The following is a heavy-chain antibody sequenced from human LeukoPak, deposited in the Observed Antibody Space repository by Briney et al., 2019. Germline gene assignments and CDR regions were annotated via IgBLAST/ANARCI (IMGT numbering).Heavy chain of an antibody. CDR3: ARGRCSSRSCYLFDY. V-gene: IGHV1-2*02. CDR1: GYTLTGYY. J-gene: IGHJ4*02. D-gene: IGHD2-2*01. CDR2: SNPNSGGT. Sequence: ASVKVSCKAAGYTLTGYYMHGVRQAPGQGREWMGWSNPNSGGTSYAQKFQGRVTMTRDTSISTAYMELSRLRSDDTAVYYCARGRCSSRSCYLFDYWGQGTLVTVSS.